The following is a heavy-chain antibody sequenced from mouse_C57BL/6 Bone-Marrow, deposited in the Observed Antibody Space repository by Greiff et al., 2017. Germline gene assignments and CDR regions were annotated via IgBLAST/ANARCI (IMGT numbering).Heavy chain of an antibody. Sequence: VQLQQSGAELVRPGASVKLSCTASGFNIKDDYMHWVKQRPEQGLEWIGWIDPENGDTDYASKFQGKATITADTSSNTAYLQLSSLTSEDTAVYYCTNYGNYPWFAYWGQGTLVTVSA. D-gene: IGHD2-1*01. CDR2: IDPENGDT. CDR1: GFNIKDDY. V-gene: IGHV14-4*01. CDR3: TNYGNYPWFAY. J-gene: IGHJ3*01.